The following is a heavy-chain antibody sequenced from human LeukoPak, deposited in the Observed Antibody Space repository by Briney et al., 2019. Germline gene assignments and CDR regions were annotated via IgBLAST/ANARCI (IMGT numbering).Heavy chain of an antibody. CDR3: TRGLQGIDY. CDR1: GFTVSSNY. CDR2: IYSSGST. D-gene: IGHD4-11*01. V-gene: IGHV3-66*02. J-gene: IGHJ4*02. Sequence: GGSLRLSCAASGFTVSSNYMSWVRQAPGKGLEWVSIIYSSGSTYYAASVKGRFTISRDNAKNTLYLQMNSLRAEDTAVYYCTRGLQGIDYWGQGTLVTVSS.